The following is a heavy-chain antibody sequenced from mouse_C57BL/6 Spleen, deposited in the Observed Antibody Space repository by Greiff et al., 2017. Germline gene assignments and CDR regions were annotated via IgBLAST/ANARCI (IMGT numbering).Heavy chain of an antibody. Sequence: EVQGVESGGGLVQPKGSLKLSCAASGFSFNTYAMNWVRQAPGKGLEWVARIRSKSNNYATYYADSVKDRFTISRDDSESMLYLQMNNLKTEDTAMYYCVRQSLLRYFDYWGQGTTLTVSS. CDR3: VRQSLLRYFDY. CDR2: IRSKSNNYAT. D-gene: IGHD1-1*01. J-gene: IGHJ2*01. V-gene: IGHV10-1*01. CDR1: GFSFNTYA.